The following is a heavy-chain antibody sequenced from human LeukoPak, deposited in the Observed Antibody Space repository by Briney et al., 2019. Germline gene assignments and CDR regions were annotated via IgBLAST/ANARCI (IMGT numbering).Heavy chain of an antibody. CDR3: ARNTSSSPWFDP. J-gene: IGHJ5*02. V-gene: IGHV4-61*08. CDR1: GGSVKSPDSY. Sequence: PSETLSLTCIVSGGSVKSPDSYWSWIRQPPGKGLEWIGNVYYIGTASYNSSLKSRVTISADTSKNQFSLEMTSVTAADTAVYYCARNTSSSPWFDPRGQGTLVTVSS. D-gene: IGHD6-6*01. CDR2: VYYIGTA.